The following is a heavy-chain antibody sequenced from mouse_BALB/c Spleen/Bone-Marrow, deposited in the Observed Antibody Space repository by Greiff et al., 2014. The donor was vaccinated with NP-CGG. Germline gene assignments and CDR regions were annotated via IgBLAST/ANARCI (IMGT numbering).Heavy chain of an antibody. V-gene: IGHV1-67*01. Sequence: QVQLQQSGPELVRPGVSVKISCKGSGYTLTDYGMHWVKQSHAKSLEWMGLIRLYSGNTNYNQKFKDKATMTVDKSSSTAYMELARLTSEDSAIYYCARGDYRYDETMDYWGQGTSVTVSS. D-gene: IGHD2-14*01. CDR2: IRLYSGNT. CDR3: ARGDYRYDETMDY. J-gene: IGHJ4*01. CDR1: GYTLTDYG.